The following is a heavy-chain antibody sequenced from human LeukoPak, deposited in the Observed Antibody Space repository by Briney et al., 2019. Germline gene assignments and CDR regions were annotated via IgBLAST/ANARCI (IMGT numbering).Heavy chain of an antibody. D-gene: IGHD5-24*01. CDR3: ARDGPNYYYMDV. CDR2: MNPNSGNT. Sequence: ASVKVSCKASGYTFTSYDINWVRQATGQGLEWMGWMNPNSGNTGYAQKFQGRVTMTRNTSISTAYMEVSSLRSEDTAVYYCARDGPNYYYMDVWGKGTTVTVSS. CDR1: GYTFTSYD. J-gene: IGHJ6*03. V-gene: IGHV1-8*01.